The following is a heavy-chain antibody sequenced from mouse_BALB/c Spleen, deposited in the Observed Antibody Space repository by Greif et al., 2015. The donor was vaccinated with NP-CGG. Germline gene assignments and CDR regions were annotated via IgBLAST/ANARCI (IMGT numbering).Heavy chain of an antibody. J-gene: IGHJ2*01. V-gene: IGHV1S81*02. D-gene: IGHD1-1*01. CDR2: INPSNGGT. CDR3: TRSDYYGPHFDY. CDR1: GYTFTSYY. Sequence: VQLRESGAELVKPGASVKLSCKASGYTFTSYYMYWVKQRPGQGLEWIGEINPSNGGTNFNEKFKSKATLTVDKSSSTAYMQLSSLTPEDSAVYYCTRSDYYGPHFDYWGQGTTLTVSS.